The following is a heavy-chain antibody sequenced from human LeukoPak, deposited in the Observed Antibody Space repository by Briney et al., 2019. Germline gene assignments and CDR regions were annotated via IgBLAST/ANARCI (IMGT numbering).Heavy chain of an antibody. Sequence: PSETLSLTCAVYGGSFSGYYWSWIRQPPGKGLEWIGEINHSGSTNYNPPLKSRVTISVDTSKNQFSLKLSSVTAADTAVYYCARVVGQVYSYGKRVKFDYWGQGTLVTVSS. D-gene: IGHD5-18*01. CDR1: GGSFSGYY. CDR2: INHSGST. CDR3: ARVVGQVYSYGKRVKFDY. V-gene: IGHV4-34*01. J-gene: IGHJ4*02.